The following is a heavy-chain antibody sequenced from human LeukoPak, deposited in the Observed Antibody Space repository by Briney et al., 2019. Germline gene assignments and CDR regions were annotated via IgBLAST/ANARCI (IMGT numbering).Heavy chain of an antibody. D-gene: IGHD6-19*01. Sequence: PGGSLRLSCAASGFTFSDYNMNWVRQAPGKGLEWVSYITNGGSTIHHADSVKGRFTISRDNAKKTLYLQMNSLRAEDTAVYYCAKMIPVAGTGYWGQGTLVTVSS. CDR1: GFTFSDYN. J-gene: IGHJ4*02. CDR2: ITNGGSTI. V-gene: IGHV3-11*01. CDR3: AKMIPVAGTGY.